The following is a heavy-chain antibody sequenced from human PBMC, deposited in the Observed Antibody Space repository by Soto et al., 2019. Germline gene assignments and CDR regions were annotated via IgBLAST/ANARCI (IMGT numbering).Heavy chain of an antibody. J-gene: IGHJ5*01. CDR3: ANIVGATMGWFDS. V-gene: IGHV4-30-4*01. Sequence: QVQLQESGPGLVKPSQTLSLTCSVSGGSLSSGDYYWSWIRQPPGKGLEWIGFIYYSGSTNYNPSLKSRFTIPLDTSRNQFSLRLRSVTAADTAVYFCANIVGATMGWFDSWGQGTLVTVSS. D-gene: IGHD1-26*01. CDR1: GGSLSSGDYY. CDR2: IYYSGST.